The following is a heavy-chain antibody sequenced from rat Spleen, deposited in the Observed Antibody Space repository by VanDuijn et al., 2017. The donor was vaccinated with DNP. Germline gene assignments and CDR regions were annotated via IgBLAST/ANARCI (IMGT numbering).Heavy chain of an antibody. V-gene: IGHV5S11*01. CDR1: GFIFSDYF. D-gene: IGHD1-4*01. Sequence: EVQLVESGGGLVQPGRSLKLSCAASGFIFSDYFMAWVRQAPTKGLEWVASISTGGGTTYYRDSVKGRFTISRDNTRSTLYLQMDSLRSEETATYYCARPDFPDITPGWFAYWGQGTLVAVSS. CDR2: ISTGGGTT. CDR3: ARPDFPDITPGWFAY. J-gene: IGHJ3*01.